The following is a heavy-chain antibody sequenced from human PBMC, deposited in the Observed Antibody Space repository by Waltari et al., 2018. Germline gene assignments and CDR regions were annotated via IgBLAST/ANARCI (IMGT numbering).Heavy chain of an antibody. CDR3: AKLGGTGIVAVVGILCDH. CDR2: VHSSGMKA. CDR1: GITFSNYA. V-gene: IGHV3-23*05. D-gene: IGHD3-16*01. J-gene: IGHJ4*02. Sequence: EVRLLVSGGGLVQPGGSLRLSWADSGITFSNYAILWGRQAPGKGWGWGSSVHSSGMKAYYEDTEKGRFTIAKDNSKSAVYREVNSLRVDDTATNYCAKLGGTGIVAVVGILCDHWGQGTLVTVSS.